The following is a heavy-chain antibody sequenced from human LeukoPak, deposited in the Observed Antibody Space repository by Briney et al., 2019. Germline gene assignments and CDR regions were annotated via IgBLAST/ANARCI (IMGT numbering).Heavy chain of an antibody. CDR1: GFTFSTYG. D-gene: IGHD2-2*01. CDR3: ARISCTSCSAMYYMDV. CDR2: IWYHGSET. J-gene: IGHJ6*03. Sequence: GGSLRLSCAASGFTFSTYGMHWVRQAPGKGLEWVAVIWYHGSETSYADSVKGRFTISRDNSKYTLHLQMNGLRAEDTAVYYCARISCTSCSAMYYMDVWGKGTTVTVSS. V-gene: IGHV3-33*01.